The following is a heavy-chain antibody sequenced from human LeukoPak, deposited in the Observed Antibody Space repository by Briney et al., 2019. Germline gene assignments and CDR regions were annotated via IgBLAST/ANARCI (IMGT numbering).Heavy chain of an antibody. D-gene: IGHD2-15*01. J-gene: IGHJ6*02. V-gene: IGHV4-59*08. Sequence: SETLCLTCTVSGGSISSYYWSWIRQPPGKGLEWIGYVYYSGSTNYNPSLKSRVTISVDTSKNQFSLKLSSVTAADTAVYYCARHLRVVGYYYGMDVWGQGTTVTVSS. CDR1: GGSISSYY. CDR2: VYYSGST. CDR3: ARHLRVVGYYYGMDV.